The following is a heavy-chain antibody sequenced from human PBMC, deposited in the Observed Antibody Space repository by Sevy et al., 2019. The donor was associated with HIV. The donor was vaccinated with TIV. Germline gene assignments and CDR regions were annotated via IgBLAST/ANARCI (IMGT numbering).Heavy chain of an antibody. J-gene: IGHJ4*02. V-gene: IGHV4-59*01. D-gene: IGHD3-22*01. Sequence: SETLSLTCTVSGGSISSYYWSWIRQPPGKGLEWIGYMYYSGSTNYNPPLKSRLTTSVDTSKNQLSLKLSSVTAADTAVYYCARGGYYDSSGYLNYWGQGTLVTVSS. CDR2: MYYSGST. CDR1: GGSISSYY. CDR3: ARGGYYDSSGYLNY.